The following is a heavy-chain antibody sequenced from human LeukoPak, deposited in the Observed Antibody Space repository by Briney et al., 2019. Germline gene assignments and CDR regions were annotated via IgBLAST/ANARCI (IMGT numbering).Heavy chain of an antibody. D-gene: IGHD6-19*01. J-gene: IGHJ4*02. CDR2: ISAYNGNT. V-gene: IGHV1-18*01. Sequence: ASVKVSCKASGYTFTSYGISWVRQAPGQGLEWMGWISAYNGNTNYAQKLQGRVTMTTDTSTSTAYMELRRLRSDDTAVYYCARGAWQWLVYKLDYWGQGTLVTVPS. CDR1: GYTFTSYG. CDR3: ARGAWQWLVYKLDY.